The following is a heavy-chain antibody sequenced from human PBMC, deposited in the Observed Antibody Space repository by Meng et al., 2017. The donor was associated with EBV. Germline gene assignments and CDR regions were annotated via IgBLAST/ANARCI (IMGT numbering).Heavy chain of an antibody. D-gene: IGHD2-2*01. CDR1: GFTFSGLA. CDR2: IRSKAKSYAT. CDR3: TRMSSPLDY. J-gene: IGHJ4*02. V-gene: IGHV3-73*02. Sequence: VGAGGGLGRHGGSLKLSWAAPGFTFSGLAMHWGRQASGKGLEWVGRIRSKAKSYATAYAASVKGRFTISRDDSKNTAYLQMNSLKTEDTAVYYCTRMSSPLDYWGQGTLVTVSS.